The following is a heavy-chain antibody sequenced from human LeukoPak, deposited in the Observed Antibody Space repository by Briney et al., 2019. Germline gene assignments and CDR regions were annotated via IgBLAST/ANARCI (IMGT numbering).Heavy chain of an antibody. CDR3: AREGSGALAAAGVYDY. D-gene: IGHD6-13*01. V-gene: IGHV4-59*01. CDR1: GGSISSYY. J-gene: IGHJ4*02. Sequence: SETLSLTCTVSGGSISSYYWSWIRQPPGKGLEWIGYIYYSGSTNYNPSLKSRVTISVDTSKNQFSLKLSSVTAADTAVYYCAREGSGALAAAGVYDYWGQGTLVTVSS. CDR2: IYYSGST.